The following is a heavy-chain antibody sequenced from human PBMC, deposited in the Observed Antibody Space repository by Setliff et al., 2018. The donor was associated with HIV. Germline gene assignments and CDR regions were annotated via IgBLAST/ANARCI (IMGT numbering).Heavy chain of an antibody. Sequence: KPSETLSLTCTASGGSVNGHYWNWVRLTPGKGLEWIGSISYSGSTNYNPSLKSRVTVSVDTSRNEFSLKLSSVTAADTAVYYCATDPTSYCTGGNCHSGRFASWGQGTLVTVSS. CDR1: GGSVNGHY. J-gene: IGHJ4*02. CDR2: ISYSGST. CDR3: ATDPTSYCTGGNCHSGRFAS. V-gene: IGHV4-59*02. D-gene: IGHD2-15*01.